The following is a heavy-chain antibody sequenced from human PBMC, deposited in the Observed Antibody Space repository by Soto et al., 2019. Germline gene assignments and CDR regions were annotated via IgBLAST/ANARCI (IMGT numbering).Heavy chain of an antibody. Sequence: SVKVSCKASGGTFSSYAISWVRQAPGQGLEWMGGIIPIFGTANYAQKFQGRVTITADESTSTAYMELSSLRSEDTAVYYCARAIVDYYDSSGYYYNDYWGQGTLVTVSS. D-gene: IGHD3-22*01. J-gene: IGHJ4*02. V-gene: IGHV1-69*13. CDR2: IIPIFGTA. CDR3: ARAIVDYYDSSGYYYNDY. CDR1: GGTFSSYA.